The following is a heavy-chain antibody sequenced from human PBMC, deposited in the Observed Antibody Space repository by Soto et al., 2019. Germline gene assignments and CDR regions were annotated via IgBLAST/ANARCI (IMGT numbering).Heavy chain of an antibody. J-gene: IGHJ6*02. CDR3: ARDNDRLQLGGNYYYILDV. Sequence: QVQLVQSGAEMKEPGSSVKVSCKTSGGTFSSSAISWLRQAPGQGLEWMGGIIPLFRTSDYAQKFQGRVTIAADESTSTAYMELSSLRSEDTAVYYCARDNDRLQLGGNYYYILDVWGQGTTITV. V-gene: IGHV1-69*12. CDR1: GGTFSSSA. D-gene: IGHD1-1*01. CDR2: IIPLFRTS.